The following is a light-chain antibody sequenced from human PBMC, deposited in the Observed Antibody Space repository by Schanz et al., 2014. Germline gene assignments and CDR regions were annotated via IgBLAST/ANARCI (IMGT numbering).Light chain of an antibody. CDR3: QQSSFNPWT. CDR1: QSVSSY. J-gene: IGKJ1*01. Sequence: EIVLTQSPATLSLSPGERATLSCRASQSVSSYLAWYQQKPGQAPRLLIYDASNRATGIPARFSGSGSGTDFTLTISSLEPEDFATYFCQQSSFNPWTFGQGTKVEMK. V-gene: IGKV3-11*01. CDR2: DAS.